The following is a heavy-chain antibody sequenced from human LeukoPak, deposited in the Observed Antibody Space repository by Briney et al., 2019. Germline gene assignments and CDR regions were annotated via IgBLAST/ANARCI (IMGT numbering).Heavy chain of an antibody. V-gene: IGHV3-74*01. CDR2: IKSDGIST. CDR3: VRDRYYTMDV. J-gene: IGHJ6*03. CDR1: GFTFSSTW. Sequence: GGSLRLSCAASGFTFSSTWMHWVRQAPGKGLVWVSRIKSDGISTIYADSAKGRFIIPRDNAKNTLYLQMNSLRAEDSAVYYCVRDRYYTMDVWGKGTTVSVSS.